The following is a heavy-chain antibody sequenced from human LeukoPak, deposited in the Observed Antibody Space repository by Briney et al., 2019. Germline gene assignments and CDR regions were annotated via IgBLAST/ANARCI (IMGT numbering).Heavy chain of an antibody. CDR1: GFIFSSYW. Sequence: AESLSLSCAASGFIFSSYWLHWVRQVPRKGLVWISRIKSDGSSTSYADSEKGRFTISRATAKHTLYLQMNSLSAEDKAVYYCARDGWGSSMGYWGQGTMVTVSS. CDR2: IKSDGSST. CDR3: ARDGWGSSMGY. D-gene: IGHD3-10*01. V-gene: IGHV3-74*01. J-gene: IGHJ4*02.